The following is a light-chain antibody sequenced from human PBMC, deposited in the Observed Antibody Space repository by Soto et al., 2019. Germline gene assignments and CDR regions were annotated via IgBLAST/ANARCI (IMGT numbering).Light chain of an antibody. V-gene: IGKV3-20*01. CDR3: QQYGSSPIT. CDR2: DAS. J-gene: IGKJ5*01. Sequence: IVLTQSPATLSLSPGDRATLSCRASQSVSSYLAWYQPKPGQAPRLLIYDASNRATGIPARFSGSGSGTDFTLTISRLETEDFAVYYCQQYGSSPITFGQGTRVEI. CDR1: QSVSSY.